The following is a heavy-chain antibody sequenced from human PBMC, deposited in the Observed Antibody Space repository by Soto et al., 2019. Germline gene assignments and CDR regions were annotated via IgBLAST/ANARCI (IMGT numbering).Heavy chain of an antibody. CDR2: IYYSGST. CDR3: ARGFVVLMVYANPFDY. J-gene: IGHJ4*02. Sequence: SETLSLTCTVSGGSISSSSYYWGWIRQPPGKGLEWIGSIYYSGSTYYNPSLKSRVTISVDTSKNQFSLELSSVTAADTAVYYCARGFVVLMVYANPFDYWGQGTLVTVSS. V-gene: IGHV4-39*01. D-gene: IGHD2-8*01. CDR1: GGSISSSSYY.